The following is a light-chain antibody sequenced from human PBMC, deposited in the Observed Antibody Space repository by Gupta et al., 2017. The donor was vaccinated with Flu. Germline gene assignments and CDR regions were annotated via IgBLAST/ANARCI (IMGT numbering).Light chain of an antibody. CDR1: QSLRHSGGKTY. CDR2: QRS. V-gene: IGKV2-29*01. CDR3: VQGINLYT. Sequence: SVGRGQPASISCKSSQSLRHSGGKTYLYWHVQKPGQPPRLLISQRSNRVCGVPDRFSGRGTDTDFTLRSNRGEAEDAGVYYGVQGINLYTFGQGTKVEIK. J-gene: IGKJ2*01.